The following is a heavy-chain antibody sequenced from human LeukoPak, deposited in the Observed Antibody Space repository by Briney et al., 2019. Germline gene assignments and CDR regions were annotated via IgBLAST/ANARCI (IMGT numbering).Heavy chain of an antibody. CDR1: GFTFSSYG. D-gene: IGHD6-13*01. J-gene: IGHJ4*02. V-gene: IGHV3-33*06. CDR3: AKDLKYRSSWYVRGFDY. CDR2: IWYDGSNK. Sequence: PGRSLRLSCAASGFTFSSYGMHWVRQAPGKGLEWVAVIWYDGSNKYYADSVKGRFTISRDNSKNTLYLQMNSLRAEDTAVYYCAKDLKYRSSWYVRGFDYWGQGTLVTVSS.